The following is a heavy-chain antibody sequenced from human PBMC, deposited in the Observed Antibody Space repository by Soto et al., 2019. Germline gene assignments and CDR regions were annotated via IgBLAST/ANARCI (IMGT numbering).Heavy chain of an antibody. D-gene: IGHD3-10*01. V-gene: IGHV3-53*04. CDR1: GFTVSSNY. CDR3: ARGSTFLFYYYYYYLDV. CDR2: IYSGGST. Sequence: GGSLRLSCAASGFTVSSNYMSWVRQAPGKGLEWVSVIYSGGSTYYADSVKGRFTISRHNSKNTLYLQMNSLRAEDTAVYYCARGSTFLFYYYYYYLDVWGKGTTVTVSS. J-gene: IGHJ6*03.